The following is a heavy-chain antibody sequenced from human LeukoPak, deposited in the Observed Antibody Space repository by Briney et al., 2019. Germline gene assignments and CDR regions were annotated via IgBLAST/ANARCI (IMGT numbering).Heavy chain of an antibody. V-gene: IGHV4-34*01. CDR1: GGSFSAYY. J-gene: IGHJ4*02. CDR2: INHSGST. Sequence: SETLSLTCAVYGGSFSAYYWSWIRQPPGKGLEWIGEINHSGSTNYNPSLKSRVTISVDKSRNQFSLKLSSVTAADTAVYYCAEIEAAGTLFDSWGQGTLVTVSS. D-gene: IGHD6-13*01. CDR3: AEIEAAGTLFDS.